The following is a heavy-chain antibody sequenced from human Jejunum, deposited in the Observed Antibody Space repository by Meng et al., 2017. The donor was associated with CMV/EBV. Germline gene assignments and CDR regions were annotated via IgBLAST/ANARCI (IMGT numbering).Heavy chain of an antibody. CDR3: AYRRGGGSGWNWFGP. J-gene: IGHJ5*02. CDR2: IYWDDDI. Sequence: ITFQECGPPLVKPTQTLTLTCAFSGFSLTTNGVGVGWIRRPPGKALEWLALIYWDDDIHYSPSLKNRLTIIKDTSKNRVVLIMTDMDPVDTATYYCAYRRGGGSGWNWFGPWGQGTLVTVSS. V-gene: IGHV2-5*02. CDR1: GFSLTTNGVG. D-gene: IGHD6-19*01.